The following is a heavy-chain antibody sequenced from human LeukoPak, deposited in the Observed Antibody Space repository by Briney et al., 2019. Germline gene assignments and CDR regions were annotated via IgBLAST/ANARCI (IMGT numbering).Heavy chain of an antibody. Sequence: SETLSLTCTVSGGSISSGGYYWSWIRQHPGKGLEWIGYIYYSGSTYYNPSLKSRVTISVDTSKNQFSLKLSSVTAADTAVYYCAGRDGYNLAFDYWGQGTLVTVSS. D-gene: IGHD5-24*01. J-gene: IGHJ4*02. CDR1: GGSISSGGYY. CDR3: AGRDGYNLAFDY. V-gene: IGHV4-31*03. CDR2: IYYSGST.